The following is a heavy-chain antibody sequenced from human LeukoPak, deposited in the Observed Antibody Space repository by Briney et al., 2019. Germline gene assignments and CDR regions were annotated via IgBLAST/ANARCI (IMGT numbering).Heavy chain of an antibody. J-gene: IGHJ3*02. V-gene: IGHV3-9*01. Sequence: GGSLRLSCAASGFTFDDYAMHWVRQAPGKGLEWVSGISWNSGSIGYADSVKGRFTISRDNAKNTLYLQMNSLRAEDTAVYYCARDHTQNQDAFDIWGQGTMVTVSS. CDR1: GFTFDDYA. D-gene: IGHD1-14*01. CDR3: ARDHTQNQDAFDI. CDR2: ISWNSGSI.